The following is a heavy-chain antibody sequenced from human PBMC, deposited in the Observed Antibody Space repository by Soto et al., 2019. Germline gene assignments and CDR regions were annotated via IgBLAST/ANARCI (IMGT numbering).Heavy chain of an antibody. V-gene: IGHV3-23*01. CDR2: ISGNGGAT. CDR1: GLTSSTFA. CDR3: APRLTIFGIVKLSTWFDP. Sequence: PGGSLRLSCTASGLTSSTFAMSWVRQSPGKGLEWVSTISGNGGATFYADSVKGRFTISRDNSKKTLYLQMNGLRAEDTAVYYCAPRLTIFGIVKLSTWFDPWGQGTLVTVSS. J-gene: IGHJ5*02. D-gene: IGHD3-3*01.